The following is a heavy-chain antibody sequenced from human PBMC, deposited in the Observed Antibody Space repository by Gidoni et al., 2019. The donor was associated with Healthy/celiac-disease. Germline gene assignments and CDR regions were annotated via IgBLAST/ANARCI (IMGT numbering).Heavy chain of an antibody. J-gene: IGHJ4*02. Sequence: QVQLVQSGAEVKKPGASVKVSCKASGYTFTSYAMHWVRQAPGQRLEWMGWINAGNGNTKYSQKFQGRVTITRDTSASTAYMELSSLRSEDTAVYYCARRQLVSPFFDYWGQGTLVTVSS. V-gene: IGHV1-3*01. CDR2: INAGNGNT. CDR1: GYTFTSYA. CDR3: ARRQLVSPFFDY. D-gene: IGHD6-13*01.